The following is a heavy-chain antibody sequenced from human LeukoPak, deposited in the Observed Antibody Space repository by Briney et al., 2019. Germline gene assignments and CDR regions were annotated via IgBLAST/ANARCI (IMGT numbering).Heavy chain of an antibody. Sequence: SETLSLTCAVYGGSFSGYYWSWIRQPPGKGLEWIGEINHSGSTNYNPSLKSRVTISVDTSKNQFSLKLGSVTAADTAVYYCARRDFWSGYYNYWGQGTLVTVSS. D-gene: IGHD3-3*01. V-gene: IGHV4-34*01. CDR3: ARRDFWSGYYNY. CDR2: INHSGST. J-gene: IGHJ4*02. CDR1: GGSFSGYY.